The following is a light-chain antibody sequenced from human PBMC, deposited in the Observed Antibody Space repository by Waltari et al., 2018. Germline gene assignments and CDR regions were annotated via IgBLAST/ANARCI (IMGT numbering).Light chain of an antibody. CDR3: SSYISSSTLEL. J-gene: IGLJ2*01. CDR1: SSDVGGYNY. V-gene: IGLV2-14*03. Sequence: QSALTQPASVSVSPGQSITISCTGTSSDVGGYNYVSCYQQHPVKAPTLMIYDVSNRASGVSNRFAGSKAGNTAALTISGLQAEDGADYYCSSYISSSTLELFGGGTSLTVL. CDR2: DVS.